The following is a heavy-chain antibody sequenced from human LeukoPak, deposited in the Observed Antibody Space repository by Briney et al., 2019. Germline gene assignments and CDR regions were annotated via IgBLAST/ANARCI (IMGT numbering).Heavy chain of an antibody. CDR3: ARGPTWYYGMDV. D-gene: IGHD2/OR15-2a*01. V-gene: IGHV4-30-4*01. Sequence: PSETLSLTCTVSGGSISSGDYHWSWIRQPPGKGLEWIGYIYYSGSTYYNPSLKSRVTISVDTSKNQFSLKLSSVTAADTAVYYCARGPTWYYGMDVWGQGTTVTVSS. CDR1: GGSISSGDYH. J-gene: IGHJ6*02. CDR2: IYYSGST.